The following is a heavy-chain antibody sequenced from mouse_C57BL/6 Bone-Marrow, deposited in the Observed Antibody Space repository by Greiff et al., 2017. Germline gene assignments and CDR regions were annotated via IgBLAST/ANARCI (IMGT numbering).Heavy chain of an antibody. CDR1: GYTFTSYW. V-gene: IGHV1-72*01. D-gene: IGHD1-1*01. Sequence: QVQLQQSGAELVKPGASVKLSCKASGYTFTSYWMHWVKQRPGRGLEWIGRIDPNSGGTKYNEKFKSKATLTVDKPSSTAYMQLSSLTSEDSAVXYCARDYYGSSVYAMDYWGQGTSVTVSS. CDR3: ARDYYGSSVYAMDY. J-gene: IGHJ4*01. CDR2: IDPNSGGT.